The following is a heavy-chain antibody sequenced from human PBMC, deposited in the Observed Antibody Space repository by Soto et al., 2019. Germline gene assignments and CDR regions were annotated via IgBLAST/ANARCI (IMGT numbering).Heavy chain of an antibody. J-gene: IGHJ4*02. D-gene: IGHD4-17*01. V-gene: IGHV3-30-3*01. CDR3: ARDYGDGYFDY. Sequence: GGSLRLSCAASGFTFSSYAMHWVRQAPGKGLEWVAVISYDGSNKYYADSVKGRFTISRDNSKNTLYLQMNSLRAEDTAVYYCARDYGDGYFDYWGQGTLVTVSS. CDR2: ISYDGSNK. CDR1: GFTFSSYA.